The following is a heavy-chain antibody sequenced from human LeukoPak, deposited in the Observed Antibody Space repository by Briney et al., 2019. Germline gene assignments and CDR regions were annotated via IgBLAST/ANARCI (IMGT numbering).Heavy chain of an antibody. CDR2: INWNGGST. CDR1: GFTFDDYG. Sequence: GGSLRLSCAASGFTFDDYGMSWVRQAPGKGLEWVSGINWNGGSTGYADSVKGRFTISRDNAKNTLYLQMNSLRAEDTAVYYCASQNVAGYFDYWGQGTLVTVSS. CDR3: ASQNVAGYFDY. J-gene: IGHJ4*02. V-gene: IGHV3-20*04. D-gene: IGHD6-19*01.